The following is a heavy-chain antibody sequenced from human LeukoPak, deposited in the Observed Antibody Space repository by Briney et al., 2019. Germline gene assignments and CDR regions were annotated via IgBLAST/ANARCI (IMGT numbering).Heavy chain of an antibody. J-gene: IGHJ5*02. CDR2: IQNDGNDK. CDR1: GLIFSTYG. CDR3: ARAVTWIDP. Sequence: GGSLRLSCAASGLIFSTYGMHWVRQAPGRGLEWVAFIQNDGNDKYYADSVKGRFTVSRDNSKNTLDLQMNGLRAEDTAVYYCARAVTWIDPWGQGTLVTVSS. V-gene: IGHV3-30*19.